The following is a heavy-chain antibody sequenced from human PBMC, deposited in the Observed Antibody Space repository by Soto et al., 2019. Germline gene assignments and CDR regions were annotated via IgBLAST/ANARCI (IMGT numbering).Heavy chain of an antibody. J-gene: IGHJ6*03. V-gene: IGHV6-1*01. D-gene: IGHD3-10*01. CDR1: GDSVSSNSAA. CDR3: ARSIRVRGVWGVQNNYYYYMDV. CDR2: TYYRTRWYY. Sequence: PSQTLSLTCVISGDSVSSNSAAWNWIRQSPSRGLEWLGRTYYRTRWYYDYAVSVRSRITVNPDTSKNQFSLQLTSVTPEDTAVYYCARSIRVRGVWGVQNNYYYYMDVWGKGTTVTVSS.